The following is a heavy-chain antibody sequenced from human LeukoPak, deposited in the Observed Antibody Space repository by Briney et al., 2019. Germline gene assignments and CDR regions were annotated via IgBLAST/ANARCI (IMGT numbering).Heavy chain of an antibody. CDR2: IMPLFGTA. D-gene: IGHD4-17*01. J-gene: IGHJ5*02. V-gene: IGHV1-69*05. CDR3: ARDVHGDYGSGWFDP. Sequence: SSVKVSCKTSGGTFNNSAISWVRQAPGQGLEWLGGIMPLFGTAGYAQKFQGGVTITKDESTRTVYLELTSLTSDGTAVYYCARDVHGDYGSGWFDPWGQGTLVSVSS. CDR1: GGTFNNSA.